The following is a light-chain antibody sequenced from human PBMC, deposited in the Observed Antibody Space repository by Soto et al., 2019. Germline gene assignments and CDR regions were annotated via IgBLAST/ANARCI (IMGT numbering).Light chain of an antibody. CDR2: AAS. CDR3: QPSNSYWT. Sequence: DIQSPQTHYSLAASLGDRFTITCLSSQSISSYLNWYQQKPGKANKLMISAASSLQSGVASRFSGSGSGKEFTLTISSLQPDDFATYYCQPSNSYWTFGQVRKVDNK. J-gene: IGKJ1*01. V-gene: IGKV1-5*01. CDR1: QSISSY.